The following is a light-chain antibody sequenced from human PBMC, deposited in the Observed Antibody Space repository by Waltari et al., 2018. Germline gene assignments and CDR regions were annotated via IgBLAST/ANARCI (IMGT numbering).Light chain of an antibody. J-gene: IGKJ4*01. CDR2: AAS. V-gene: IGKV1-9*01. CDR1: QGISSS. CDR3: QQLNSYPLT. Sequence: IQLTQSPSSLSASVGDRVTITCRARQGISSSLAWYHQKPGKAPKLLIYAASALQSGVPSRFSGSGSGTDFTLTISSLQPEDFATYYCQQLNSYPLTFGGGTKVEIK.